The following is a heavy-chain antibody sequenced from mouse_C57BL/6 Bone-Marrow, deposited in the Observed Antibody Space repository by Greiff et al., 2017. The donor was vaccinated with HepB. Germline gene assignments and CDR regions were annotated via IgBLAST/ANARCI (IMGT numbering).Heavy chain of an antibody. V-gene: IGHV1-61*01. D-gene: IGHD1-1*01. CDR3: AFYYYGSSPWYFDV. J-gene: IGHJ1*03. Sequence: QVQLQQPGAELVRPGSSVKLSCKASGYTFTSYWMDWVKQRPGQGLEWIGNIYPSDSETHYNQKFKDKATLTVDKSSSTAYMQLSRLTSEDSAVYYCAFYYYGSSPWYFDVWGTGTTVTVSS. CDR1: GYTFTSYW. CDR2: IYPSDSET.